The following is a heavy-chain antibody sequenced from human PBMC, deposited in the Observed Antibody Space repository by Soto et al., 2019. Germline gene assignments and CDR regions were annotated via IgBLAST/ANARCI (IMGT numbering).Heavy chain of an antibody. J-gene: IGHJ3*02. CDR1: GGSCSGYY. D-gene: IGHD1-20*01. V-gene: IGHV4-34*01. Sequence: NPSETLSLTCAVYGGSCSGYYWSWIRQPPGKGLEWIGEINHSGSTNYNPSLKSRVTISVDTSKNQFSLKLSSVTAADTAVYYCARGGRRGIRFPRNAFDIWGQGTMVTVSS. CDR3: ARGGRRGIRFPRNAFDI. CDR2: INHSGST.